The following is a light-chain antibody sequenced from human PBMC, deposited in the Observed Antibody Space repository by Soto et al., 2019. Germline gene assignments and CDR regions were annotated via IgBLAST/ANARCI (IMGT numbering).Light chain of an antibody. CDR1: QSVSTY. V-gene: IGKV1-39*01. J-gene: IGKJ2*01. Sequence: DIQMTQFPSSLSASAGERVTITCRASQSVSTYLSWYVQEPGSAPKLLIYGVSKLESGIAPRFTGSGLATEFTLTINSLQPEDFAVYFCQQTYMVPYTFGQATKVEI. CDR3: QQTYMVPYT. CDR2: GVS.